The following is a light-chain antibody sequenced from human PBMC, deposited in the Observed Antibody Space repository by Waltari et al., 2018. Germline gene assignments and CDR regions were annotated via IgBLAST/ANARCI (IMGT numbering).Light chain of an antibody. V-gene: IGLV2-14*01. CDR1: SSDVGGFEY. J-gene: IGLJ3*02. CDR2: EVT. CDR3: TSYTSTNTVV. Sequence: QSALTQPASVSGSPGQSITISCTGTSSDVGGFEYVSWYQQHPGTAPKLVIFEVTYRPSGVSNRFSGSKSGNTASLTISGLQTEDEADYYCTSYTSTNTVVFGGGTKVTVL.